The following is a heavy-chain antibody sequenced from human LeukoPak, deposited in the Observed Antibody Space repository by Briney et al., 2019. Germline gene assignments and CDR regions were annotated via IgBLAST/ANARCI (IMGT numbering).Heavy chain of an antibody. CDR3: ARGRVAAHLDY. D-gene: IGHD6-6*01. Sequence: GESPKISCNGPGIRFTYLWIAWVRQMPGKGLEWMGIIYPGDSDTRYSPSFQGQVTISADKSISTAYLQWSSLKASDTAMYYCARGRVAAHLDYWGQGTLVTVSS. V-gene: IGHV5-51*01. CDR1: GIRFTYLW. J-gene: IGHJ4*02. CDR2: IYPGDSDT.